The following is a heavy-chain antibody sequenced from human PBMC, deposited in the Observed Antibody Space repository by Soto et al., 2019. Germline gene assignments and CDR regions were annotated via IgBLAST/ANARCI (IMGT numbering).Heavy chain of an antibody. CDR1: GFTFSNYW. J-gene: IGHJ6*01. CDR3: AGTTF. CDR2: IKEDGSEK. V-gene: IGHV3-7*05. D-gene: IGHD3-16*01. Sequence: EVQLVASGGGLVQPGGSLRLSCAASGFTFSNYWMSWVRQAPETGLERVGNIKEDGSEKYYVDSVKGRFTNSRDTAKNSLDVQMNSLMAEDTAVYYCAGTTFRGLGTTVTVS.